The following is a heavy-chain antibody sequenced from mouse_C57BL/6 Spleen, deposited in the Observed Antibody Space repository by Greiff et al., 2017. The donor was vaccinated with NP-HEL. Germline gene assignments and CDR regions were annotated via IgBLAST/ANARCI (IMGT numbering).Heavy chain of an antibody. CDR1: GYAFSSSW. CDR3: ARYYYGSSPFAY. D-gene: IGHD1-1*01. J-gene: IGHJ3*01. Sequence: SGPELVKPGASVKISCKASGYAFSSSWMNWVKQRPGKGLEWIGRIYPGDGDTNYNGKFKGKATLTADKSSSTAYMQLSGLTSEDSAVYFCARYYYGSSPFAYWGQGTLVTVSA. V-gene: IGHV1-82*01. CDR2: IYPGDGDT.